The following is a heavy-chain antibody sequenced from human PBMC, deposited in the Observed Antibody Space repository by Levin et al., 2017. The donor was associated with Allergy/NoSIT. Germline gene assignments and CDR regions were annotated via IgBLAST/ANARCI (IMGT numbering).Heavy chain of an antibody. CDR1: GYNFTNYW. D-gene: IGHD1-26*01. CDR2: IYPGDSDT. Sequence: RGESLKISCKNSGYNFTNYWIGWVRQMPGKGLEWMGLIYPGDSDTRYSPSFQGQVTISADKSINTAYLQWSSLKASDSAMYYCARHLRYSGSYGAFDIWGQGTMVIVSS. J-gene: IGHJ3*02. V-gene: IGHV5-51*01. CDR3: ARHLRYSGSYGAFDI.